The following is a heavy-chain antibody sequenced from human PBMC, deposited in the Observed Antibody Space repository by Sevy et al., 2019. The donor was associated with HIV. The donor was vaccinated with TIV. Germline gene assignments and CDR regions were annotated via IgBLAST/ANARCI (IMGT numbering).Heavy chain of an antibody. Sequence: GGSLRLSCAASGFTFSSYSMHWVRQAPGKGLEWVSYISSRSSSIFYADSVKGRFTISRDNAKKSLYLQMNSLTAEDTAVYYCARDEQTYGDYDYFDYWGQGTLVTVSS. V-gene: IGHV3-48*01. CDR3: ARDEQTYGDYDYFDY. D-gene: IGHD4-17*01. CDR2: ISSRSSSI. J-gene: IGHJ4*02. CDR1: GFTFSSYS.